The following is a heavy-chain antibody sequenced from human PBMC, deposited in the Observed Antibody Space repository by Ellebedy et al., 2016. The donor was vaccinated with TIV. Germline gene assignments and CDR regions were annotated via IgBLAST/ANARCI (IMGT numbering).Heavy chain of an antibody. CDR1: GDSVSSKSAA. CDR3: ARDLRSSGWYGEFDY. D-gene: IGHD6-19*01. Sequence: MPSETLSLTCAISGDSVSSKSAAWNWIRQSPSRGLEWLGRTYYRSKWYNDYAVSVKSRITINPDTSKNQFSLQLNSVTPEDTAVYYCARDLRSSGWYGEFDYWGQGTLVTVSS. J-gene: IGHJ4*02. CDR2: TYYRSKWYN. V-gene: IGHV6-1*01.